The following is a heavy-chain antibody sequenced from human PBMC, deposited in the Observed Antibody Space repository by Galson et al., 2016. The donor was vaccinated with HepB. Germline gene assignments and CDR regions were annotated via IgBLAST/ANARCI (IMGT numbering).Heavy chain of an antibody. J-gene: IGHJ6*02. CDR3: ARGGMVAAGPYGMDV. CDR1: GGTFSSYP. Sequence: SGGTFSSYPISWVRQAPGQGLEWMGGIIPLFGTAILAQKFRGRVTISADASTSTAYMDMSSLTSEDTAVYYCARGGMVAAGPYGMDVWGQGSTVTVSS. D-gene: IGHD6-13*01. CDR2: IIPLFGTA. V-gene: IGHV1-69*01.